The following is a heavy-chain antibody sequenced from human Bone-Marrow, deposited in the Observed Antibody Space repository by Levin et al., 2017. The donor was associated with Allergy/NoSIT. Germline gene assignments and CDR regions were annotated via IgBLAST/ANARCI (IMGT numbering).Heavy chain of an antibody. Sequence: QTGGSLRLSCAASGFTFDDYAMHWVRQAPGKGLEWVSLISWDGGSTYYADSVKGRFTISRDNSKNSLYLQMNSLRAEDTALYYCAKGRDSGYDYKDLLFDYWGQGTLVTVSS. CDR2: ISWDGGST. D-gene: IGHD5-12*01. CDR3: AKGRDSGYDYKDLLFDY. J-gene: IGHJ4*02. V-gene: IGHV3-43D*04. CDR1: GFTFDDYA.